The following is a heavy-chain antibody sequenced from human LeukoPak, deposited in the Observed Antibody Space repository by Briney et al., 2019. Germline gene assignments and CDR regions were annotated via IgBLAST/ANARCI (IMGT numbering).Heavy chain of an antibody. D-gene: IGHD1-14*01. J-gene: IGHJ4*02. CDR2: ISYDGSNK. Sequence: GGSLRLSCAASGFTFSSYAMHWVRQAPGKGLEWVAVISYDGSNKYYADSVKGRFTIFRDNSENTLFLRMNSLRAEDTAVYYCAKATGYLLWGQGSLVTVSS. CDR1: GFTFSSYA. V-gene: IGHV3-30*04. CDR3: AKATGYLL.